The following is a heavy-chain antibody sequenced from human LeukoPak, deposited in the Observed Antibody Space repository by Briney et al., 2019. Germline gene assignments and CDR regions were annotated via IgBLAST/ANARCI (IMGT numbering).Heavy chain of an antibody. CDR1: GGSISSSSYY. CDR3: ARHVTKKVGATVFDY. CDR2: IYYSGST. J-gene: IGHJ4*02. Sequence: PSETLSLTCTVSGGSISSSSYYWGWIRQPPGKGLEWIGSIYYSGSTYYNPSLKSRVTMSVDTSKNQFSLKLSSVTAADTAVYYCARHVTKKVGATVFDYWGQGTLVTVSS. V-gene: IGHV4-39*07. D-gene: IGHD1-26*01.